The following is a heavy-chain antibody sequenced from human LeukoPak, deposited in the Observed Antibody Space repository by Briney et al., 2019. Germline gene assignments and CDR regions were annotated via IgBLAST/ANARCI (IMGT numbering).Heavy chain of an antibody. CDR1: GGSISSSSYY. J-gene: IGHJ2*01. Sequence: SETLSLTCTVSGGSISSSSYYWGWIRQPPGKGLEWIGYIFYSGSTYYNPSLKSRVTISVDTSKNQFSLKLSSMTAADTAVYYCAARGSNWYFDLWGRGTLVTVSS. V-gene: IGHV4-39*07. CDR2: IFYSGST. D-gene: IGHD3-16*01. CDR3: AARGSNWYFDL.